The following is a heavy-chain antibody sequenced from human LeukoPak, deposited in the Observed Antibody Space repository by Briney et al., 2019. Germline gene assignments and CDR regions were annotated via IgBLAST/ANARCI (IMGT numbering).Heavy chain of an antibody. CDR3: ARKDGDY. J-gene: IGHJ4*02. V-gene: IGHV4-4*07. CDR1: GASISAFH. CDR2: IYSSGST. Sequence: SETLSLTCTVSGASISAFHWTWFRQPAGKGLEWIGLIYSSGSTLFNPSLKSRVAMSADLTKNQLSLKLTSVTAADTAMYYCARKDGDYWGRGTLVTVSS.